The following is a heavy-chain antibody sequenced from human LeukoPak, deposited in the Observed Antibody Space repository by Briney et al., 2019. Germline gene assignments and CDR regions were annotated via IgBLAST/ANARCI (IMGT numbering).Heavy chain of an antibody. CDR1: GGSTSSSSYY. D-gene: IGHD5-24*01. V-gene: IGHV4-39*01. J-gene: IGHJ4*02. Sequence: SSETLSLTCTVSGGSTSSSSYYWGWIRQPPGKGLEWIGSIYYSGSTYYNPSLKSRVTISVDTSKNQFSLKLSPVTAADTAVYYCARRGDGYNLNYFSWGQGTLVTVSS. CDR3: ARRGDGYNLNYFS. CDR2: IYYSGST.